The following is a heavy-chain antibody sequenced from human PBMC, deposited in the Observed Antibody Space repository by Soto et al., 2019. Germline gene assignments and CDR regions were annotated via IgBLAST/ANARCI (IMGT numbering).Heavy chain of an antibody. CDR1: GGSISSSHW. V-gene: IGHV4-4*02. D-gene: IGHD3-9*01. CDR2: ISHSGTS. CDR3: ARVVLTITRGAFDA. Sequence: QVQLQESGPGLVKPSGTLSLTCAVSGGSISSSHWWTWVRQSPGKGLEYIGEISHSGTSNSNPSLNRRVTLSVDKSKTHFSLTLTSVTAADTAVYYWARVVLTITRGAFDAWGQGTLVIVSS. J-gene: IGHJ3*01.